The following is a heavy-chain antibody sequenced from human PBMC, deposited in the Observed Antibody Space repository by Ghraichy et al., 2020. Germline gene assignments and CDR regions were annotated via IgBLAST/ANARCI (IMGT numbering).Heavy chain of an antibody. D-gene: IGHD6-13*01. CDR3: ARVRIAAAGANDAFDI. CDR1: GGSISSSSYY. Sequence: GSLRLSCTVSGGSISSSSYYWGWIRQPPGKGLEWIGSIYYSGSTYYNPSLKSRVTISVDTSKNQFSLKLSSVTAADTAVYYCARVRIAAAGANDAFDIWGQGTMVTVSS. V-gene: IGHV4-39*01. J-gene: IGHJ3*02. CDR2: IYYSGST.